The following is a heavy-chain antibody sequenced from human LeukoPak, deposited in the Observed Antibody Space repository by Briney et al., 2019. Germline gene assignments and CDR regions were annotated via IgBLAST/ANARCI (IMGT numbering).Heavy chain of an antibody. D-gene: IGHD6-13*01. V-gene: IGHV3-11*01. J-gene: IGHJ4*02. CDR2: ISGSGSTK. CDR3: ARVGSIAAAGTPDY. CDR1: GFTFSDYY. Sequence: GGSLRLSCAASGFTFSDYYMSWIRQAPGKGLEWVSHISGSGSTKIYADSVKGRFTISRDNAENSLYLQVNSLRAEDTAVYYCARVGSIAAAGTPDYWGQGTLVTLSS.